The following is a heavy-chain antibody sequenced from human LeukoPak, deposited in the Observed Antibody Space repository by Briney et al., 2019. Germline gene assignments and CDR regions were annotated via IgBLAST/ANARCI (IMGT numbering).Heavy chain of an antibody. D-gene: IGHD1-26*01. CDR1: GFTFSSYW. J-gene: IGHJ4*02. CDR3: ARDPVEWELLLDY. V-gene: IGHV3-7*01. Sequence: GGSLRLSCAASGFTFSSYWMSWVRQAPGKRLEWVANMNIDGSEKYYADSVKGRFTISRDNARNSVYLQMNSLRVEDTAVYYCARDPVEWELLLDYWGQGTLVTVSS. CDR2: MNIDGSEK.